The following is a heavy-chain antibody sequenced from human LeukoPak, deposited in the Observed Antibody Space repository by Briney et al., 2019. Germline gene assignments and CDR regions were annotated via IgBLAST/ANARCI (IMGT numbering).Heavy chain of an antibody. CDR3: ARDLGSYSSGWYFFDY. CDR2: ISSGSGYV. V-gene: IGHV3-21*01. CDR1: GFTFSSYT. J-gene: IGHJ4*02. D-gene: IGHD6-19*01. Sequence: TGGSLRLSCAASGFTFSSYTMNWVRQAPGKGLEWVSSISSGSGYVYYAESMKGRVTISRDNAKNSLYLQMNSLRAADTAVYYCARDLGSYSSGWYFFDYWGQGTLVIVSS.